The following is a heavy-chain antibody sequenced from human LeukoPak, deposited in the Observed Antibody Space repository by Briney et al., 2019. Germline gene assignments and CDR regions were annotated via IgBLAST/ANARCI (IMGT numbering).Heavy chain of an antibody. CDR3: ARDGAYYYDSRGAFNS. J-gene: IGHJ3*02. Sequence: SETLSLTCTVSGVSISSYYWSWIRQPAGKGLEWIGRIYTSGSTNYNPSLKSRVTMSVDTSNNQFSLKLSSVNAADTAVYYCARDGAYYYDSRGAFNSWGQGTIVTVSS. V-gene: IGHV4-4*07. D-gene: IGHD3-22*01. CDR2: IYTSGST. CDR1: GVSISSYY.